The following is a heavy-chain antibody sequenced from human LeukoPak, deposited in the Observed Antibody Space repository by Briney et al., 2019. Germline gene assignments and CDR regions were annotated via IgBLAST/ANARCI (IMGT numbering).Heavy chain of an antibody. CDR1: GYIFTSYD. V-gene: IGHV1-8*03. D-gene: IGHD3-10*01. CDR3: ARGGRNLLWFGGSLYYFDY. CDR2: MNPNSGNT. Sequence: ASVKVSCKASGYIFTSYDINWVRQATGQGLEWMGWMNPNSGNTGYAQKFQGRVTITRNTSISTAYMELSSLRSEDTAVYYCARGGRNLLWFGGSLYYFDYWGQGTLVTVSS. J-gene: IGHJ4*02.